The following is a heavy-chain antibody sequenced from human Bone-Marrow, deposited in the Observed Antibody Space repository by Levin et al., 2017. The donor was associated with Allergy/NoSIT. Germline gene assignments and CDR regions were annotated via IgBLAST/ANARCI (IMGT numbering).Heavy chain of an antibody. J-gene: IGHJ4*02. D-gene: IGHD3-22*01. V-gene: IGHV3-21*01. CDR3: ARDGRGYFSIDY. CDR1: GFTFSSYS. Sequence: GSLRLSCAASGFTFSSYSMNWVRQAPGKGLEWVSSISSSGGYIYYTDSLKGRFTISRDNAKNSLYLQINSLRAEDTAVYYCARDGRGYFSIDYWGQGTLVTVSS. CDR2: ISSSGGYI.